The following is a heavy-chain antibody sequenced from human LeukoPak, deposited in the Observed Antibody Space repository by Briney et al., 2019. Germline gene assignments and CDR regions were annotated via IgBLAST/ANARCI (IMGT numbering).Heavy chain of an antibody. Sequence: GRSLRLSCAASGFSFNSYAIHWVRQAPGKGLEWVAAISDDGSIKYYADSVKGRFTISRDNSKNTLYLLMNSLRTEDTAFYYCARERIATTGTGWFDPWGQGTLVTVSS. CDR3: ARERIATTGTGWFDP. CDR1: GFSFNSYA. D-gene: IGHD6-13*01. V-gene: IGHV3-30*04. J-gene: IGHJ5*02. CDR2: ISDDGSIK.